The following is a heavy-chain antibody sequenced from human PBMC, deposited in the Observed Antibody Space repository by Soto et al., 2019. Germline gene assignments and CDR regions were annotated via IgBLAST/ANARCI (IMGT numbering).Heavy chain of an antibody. CDR3: ARRATTVTYDAFDI. J-gene: IGHJ3*02. V-gene: IGHV4-39*01. CDR2: IYYSGTA. D-gene: IGHD4-17*01. CDR1: GGSISSSTYY. Sequence: SETLSLTCSVSGGSISSSTYYWGWVRQPPGKGLEWIGSIYYSGTAHYTPSLKSRLTISVDTSKNQFSPNLSAVTAADTAVYYCARRATTVTYDAFDIWGQGTMVT.